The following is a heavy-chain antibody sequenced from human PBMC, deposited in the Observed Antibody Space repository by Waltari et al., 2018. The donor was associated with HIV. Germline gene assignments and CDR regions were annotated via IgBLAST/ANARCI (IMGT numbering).Heavy chain of an antibody. V-gene: IGHV4-4*07. D-gene: IGHD2-15*01. Sequence: QVQLQESGPGLVKPSETLSLTCTVSGGSITSYYWSWIRQPAGKGLEWIGRRHTSGITNENPSRKSRVTTSLDTSKNQFSLNLSCVTAADTAVYYCAREGGGRAHDYWGQGTLVTVSS. CDR2: RHTSGIT. CDR1: GGSITSYY. J-gene: IGHJ4*02. CDR3: AREGGGRAHDY.